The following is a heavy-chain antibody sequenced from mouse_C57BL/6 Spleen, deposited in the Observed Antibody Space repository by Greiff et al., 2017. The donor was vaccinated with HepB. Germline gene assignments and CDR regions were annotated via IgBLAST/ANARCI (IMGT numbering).Heavy chain of an antibody. Sequence: QVHVKQPGAELVRPGTSVKLSCKASGYTFTSYWMHWVKQRPGQGLEWIGVIDPSDSYTNYNQKFKGKATLTVDTSSSTAYMQLSSLTSEDSAVYYCARDRYLAYWGQGTLVTVSA. CDR2: IDPSDSYT. CDR3: ARDRYLAY. J-gene: IGHJ3*01. D-gene: IGHD1-1*01. CDR1: GYTFTSYW. V-gene: IGHV1-59*01.